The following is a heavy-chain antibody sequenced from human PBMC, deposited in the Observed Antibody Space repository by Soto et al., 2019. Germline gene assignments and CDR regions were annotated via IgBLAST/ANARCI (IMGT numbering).Heavy chain of an antibody. CDR1: GCTFSSYA. CDR2: IIPIFGTA. J-gene: IGHJ4*02. CDR3: ARLWSRRITIFGVVTKNADY. V-gene: IGHV1-69*13. D-gene: IGHD3-3*01. Sequence: SVKVSCKASGCTFSSYAISWVRQAPGQGLEWMGGIIPIFGTANYAQKFQGRVTITADESTSTAYMELSSLRSEDTAVYYCARLWSRRITIFGVVTKNADYWGQGTLVTVSS.